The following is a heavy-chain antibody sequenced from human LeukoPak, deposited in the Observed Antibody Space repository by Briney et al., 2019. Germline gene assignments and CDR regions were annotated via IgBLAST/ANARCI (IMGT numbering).Heavy chain of an antibody. CDR2: INHSGST. CDR3: ARAYHYCTNGVCYSSFDDWFDP. D-gene: IGHD2-8*01. Sequence: PSETLSLTCAVYGVSFSGYYWSWIRQPPGKGLEWMGEINHSGSTNYNPSLKSRVTISVDTSKNQFSLKLISVTAADTAMYYCARAYHYCTNGVCYSSFDDWFDPWGQGTLVTVSS. J-gene: IGHJ5*02. CDR1: GVSFSGYY. V-gene: IGHV4-34*01.